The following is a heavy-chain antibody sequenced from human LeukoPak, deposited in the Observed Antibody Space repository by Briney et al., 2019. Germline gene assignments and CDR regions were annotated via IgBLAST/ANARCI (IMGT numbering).Heavy chain of an antibody. D-gene: IGHD3-10*01. Sequence: GSSVKVSRKASGGTFSSYAISWVRQAPGQGLEWMGGIIPIFGTANYAQKFQGRVTITTDESTSTAYMELSSLRSEDTAVYYCASYGSGSYYNLYWGQGTLVTVFS. J-gene: IGHJ4*02. CDR3: ASYGSGSYYNLY. V-gene: IGHV1-69*05. CDR2: IIPIFGTA. CDR1: GGTFSSYA.